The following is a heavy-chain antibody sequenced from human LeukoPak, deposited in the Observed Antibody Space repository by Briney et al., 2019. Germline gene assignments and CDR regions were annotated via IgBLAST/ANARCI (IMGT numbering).Heavy chain of an antibody. CDR2: IRRKAHNYAT. J-gene: IGHJ4*02. CDR3: TRHVTMSSGWAYDY. V-gene: IGHV3-73*01. D-gene: IGHD6-19*01. CDR1: GFTFSDSA. Sequence: GGSLKLSCAASGFTFSDSAVHWVRQASGKGLEWVGRIRRKAHNYATAYGASVKGRFTISRDDSQSTAYLQMSSLKTEDTAVYYCTRHVTMSSGWAYDYWGQGILVIVSS.